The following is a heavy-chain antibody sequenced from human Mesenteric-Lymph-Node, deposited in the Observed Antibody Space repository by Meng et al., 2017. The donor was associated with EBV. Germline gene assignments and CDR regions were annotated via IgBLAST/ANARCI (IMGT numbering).Heavy chain of an antibody. CDR2: ISQSGDT. D-gene: IGHD3-3*02. CDR1: GGSFSGYH. V-gene: IGHV4-34*01. Sequence: QVPLQQWGAGLLEPSETLSLTCEASGGSFSGYHWSWIRQPPGKGLEYIGEISQSGDTTYNPSLKSRVTISVDRSRNQFSLKMASVTAADTAVYYCARGAIFGIVITYFDYWSQGTLVTVSS. J-gene: IGHJ4*02. CDR3: ARGAIFGIVITYFDY.